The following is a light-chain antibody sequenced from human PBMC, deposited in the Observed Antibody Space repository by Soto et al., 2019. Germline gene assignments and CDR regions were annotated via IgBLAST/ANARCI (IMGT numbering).Light chain of an antibody. Sequence: DIQMTQSPSTLSASVGDRVTITCRASQSISSWLAWYQQKPGKAPKLLIYDASSLESGVPSRFSDSGSGTEFTLSISRLQPDDFETYYCQQYKSYRTFGQGTKVEIK. J-gene: IGKJ1*01. CDR3: QQYKSYRT. V-gene: IGKV1-5*01. CDR1: QSISSW. CDR2: DAS.